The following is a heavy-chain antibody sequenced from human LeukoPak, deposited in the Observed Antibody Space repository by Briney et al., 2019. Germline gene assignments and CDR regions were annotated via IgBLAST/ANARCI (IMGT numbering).Heavy chain of an antibody. Sequence: ASVKVSCKASGYTFTSYDINWVRQATGQGLEWMGWMNPNSGNTGYAQKFQGRVTMTRNTSISTAYMELSSLRSEDTAVYYCARSDGSGSYYSLFYYYYYMDVWGKGTTVTISS. CDR3: ARSDGSGSYYSLFYYYYYMDV. D-gene: IGHD3-10*01. J-gene: IGHJ6*03. V-gene: IGHV1-8*01. CDR1: GYTFTSYD. CDR2: MNPNSGNT.